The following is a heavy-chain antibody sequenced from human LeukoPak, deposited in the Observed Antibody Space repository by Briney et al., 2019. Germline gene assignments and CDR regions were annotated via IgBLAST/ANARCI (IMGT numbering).Heavy chain of an antibody. V-gene: IGHV3-48*02. D-gene: IGHD1-26*01. J-gene: IGHJ6*02. CDR3: VRIRDSGSYYFYYGMDV. Sequence: GGSLRLSCAVSGFTFSNYSMNWVRQAPGKGLEWVSYISRSSSTILYADSVKGRFTISRDKAKNSVYLQMNSLRDEDTAVYHCVRIRDSGSYYFYYGMDVWGQGTTVTVS. CDR2: ISRSSSTI. CDR1: GFTFSNYS.